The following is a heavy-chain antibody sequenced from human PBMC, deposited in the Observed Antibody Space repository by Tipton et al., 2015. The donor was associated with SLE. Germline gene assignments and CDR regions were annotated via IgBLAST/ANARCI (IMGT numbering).Heavy chain of an antibody. J-gene: IGHJ4*02. Sequence: TLSLTCAVSGYSISGGSFWGWIRQPPGKGLEWIGSFDHSGSSFYNPSLKSRVSISVDMSKNQFSLELFSVTVTDAAVYYCATSQRWRPFDFWGQGMLVTVSS. CDR1: GYSISGGSF. D-gene: IGHD2-21*02. CDR2: FDHSGSS. V-gene: IGHV4-38-2*01. CDR3: ATSQRWRPFDF.